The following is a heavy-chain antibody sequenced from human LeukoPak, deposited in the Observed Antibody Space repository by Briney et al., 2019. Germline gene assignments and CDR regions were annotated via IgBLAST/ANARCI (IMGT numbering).Heavy chain of an antibody. V-gene: IGHV1-46*01. J-gene: IGHJ4*02. CDR2: IIPSDGRT. CDR1: GYSFTRYF. D-gene: IGHD3-10*01. CDR3: ARGKVVTMVRGVIITYFDY. Sequence: ASVKVSCKASGYSFTRYFIHWVRQAPGQGLEWMGIIIPSDGRTSYAQKFQGRVTMTRDTSTSTVYMELSSLRSEDTAVYYCARGKVVTMVRGVIITYFDYWGQGTLVTVSS.